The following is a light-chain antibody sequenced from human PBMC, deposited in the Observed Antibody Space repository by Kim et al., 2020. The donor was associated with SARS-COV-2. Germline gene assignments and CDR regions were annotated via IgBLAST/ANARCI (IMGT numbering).Light chain of an antibody. CDR3: SSYRSGSTVV. V-gene: IGLV2-14*01. CDR1: SSDIGAYIY. Sequence: QSALTQPASVSGSPGQSITISCTGTSSDIGAYIYVSWYQQHPGKAPKLTIYNVSNRPSGVSNRFSGSKSGNTASLTISGLQAEDEGDYYCSSYRSGSTVVFGGGTQLTVL. CDR2: NVS. J-gene: IGLJ2*01.